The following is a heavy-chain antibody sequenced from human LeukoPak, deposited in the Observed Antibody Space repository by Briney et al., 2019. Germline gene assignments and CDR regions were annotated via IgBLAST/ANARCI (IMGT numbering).Heavy chain of an antibody. Sequence: SVKVSCKASGYTFRKYGISWVRQAPGQGLEWMGRIIPILGITNYAGKFQGRVTITADKSTSTAWMELSSLRSEDTAVYYCPRDLPNYSGKSGYGLDVWGQGTTVTVSS. V-gene: IGHV1-69*04. CDR2: IIPILGIT. CDR3: PRDLPNYSGKSGYGLDV. J-gene: IGHJ6*02. CDR1: GYTFRKYG. D-gene: IGHD3-10*01.